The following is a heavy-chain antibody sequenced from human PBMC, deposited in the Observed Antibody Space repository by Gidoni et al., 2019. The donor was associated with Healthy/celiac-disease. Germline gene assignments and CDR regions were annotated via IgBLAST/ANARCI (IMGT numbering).Heavy chain of an antibody. V-gene: IGHV2-5*01. CDR1: GFSLSTSGVG. CDR3: AHRLRNYYDSSGYYWRDYYYYGMDV. Sequence: QITLKESGPTLVQPTQTLTLTCTFSGFSLSTSGVGVGWIRQPPGKALEWLALIYWNDDKRYSPSLKSRLTITKDTSKNQVVLTMTNMDPVDTATYYCAHRLRNYYDSSGYYWRDYYYYGMDVWGQGTTVTVSS. D-gene: IGHD3-22*01. J-gene: IGHJ6*02. CDR2: IYWNDDK.